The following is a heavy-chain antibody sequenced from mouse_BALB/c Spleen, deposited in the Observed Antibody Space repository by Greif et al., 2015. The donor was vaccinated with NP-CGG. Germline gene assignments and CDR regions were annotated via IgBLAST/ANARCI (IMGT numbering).Heavy chain of an antibody. J-gene: IGHJ2*01. D-gene: IGHD2-1*01. CDR3: ARRGGYGNYVDY. CDR1: GFSLTSYG. CDR2: IWSGGST. V-gene: IGHV2-4-1*01. Sequence: VQGVESGPGLVQPSQSLSITCTVSGFSLTSYGVHWVRQSPGKGLEWLGVIWSGGSTDYNAAFISRLSISKDNSKSQVFFKMNSLQADDTAIYCCARRGGYGNYVDYWGQGTTLTVSS.